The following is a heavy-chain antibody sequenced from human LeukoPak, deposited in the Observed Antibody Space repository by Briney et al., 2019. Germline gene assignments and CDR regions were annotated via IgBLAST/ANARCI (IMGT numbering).Heavy chain of an antibody. V-gene: IGHV1-8*01. Sequence: ASVKVSCKASVYTFTSYDINWVRQATGQGLEWMGWMNPNSGNTGYAQKFQGRVTMTRNTSISTAYMELSSLRSEDTAVYYCAINTIFGVVIQIFDYRGQGTLVTVSS. CDR1: VYTFTSYD. D-gene: IGHD3-3*01. CDR2: MNPNSGNT. CDR3: AINTIFGVVIQIFDY. J-gene: IGHJ4*02.